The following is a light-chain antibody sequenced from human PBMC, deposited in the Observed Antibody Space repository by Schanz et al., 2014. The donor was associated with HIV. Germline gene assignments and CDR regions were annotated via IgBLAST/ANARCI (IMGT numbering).Light chain of an antibody. CDR3: SSYTETDTLL. CDR2: EVK. Sequence: QSVLTQPASVSGSPGQSITIPCSGSGRDIGNYPLVSWYQQHPGQVPKLILYEVKRRPSGVSDRFSGSKSGNTASLTISGLQPEDEAHYYCSSYTETDTLLFGGGTKVTVL. V-gene: IGLV2-14*02. CDR1: GRDIGNYPL. J-gene: IGLJ2*01.